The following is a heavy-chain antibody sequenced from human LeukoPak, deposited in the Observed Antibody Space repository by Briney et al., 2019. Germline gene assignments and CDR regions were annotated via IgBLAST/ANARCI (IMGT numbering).Heavy chain of an antibody. Sequence: PSETLSLTCAVYGGSFSGYYWSWIRQPPGKGLEWIGEINHSGSTNYNPSLKSRVTISVDTSKNQFSLKLSSVTAADTAVYYCAREAAILTDHWGQGTLVTVSS. CDR2: INHSGST. J-gene: IGHJ4*02. D-gene: IGHD3-9*01. V-gene: IGHV4-34*01. CDR1: GGSFSGYY. CDR3: AREAAILTDH.